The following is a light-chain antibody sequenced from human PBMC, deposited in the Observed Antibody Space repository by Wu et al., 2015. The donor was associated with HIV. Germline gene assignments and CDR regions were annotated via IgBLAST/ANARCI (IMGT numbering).Light chain of an antibody. Sequence: DIVLTQSPGTLSLSPGESATLSCRASQRMRNNYLAWYQQKPGQAPRLLMYGASSRASGIPDRISGSGSGTLFTLTISRLEPEDSAVYFCQQYVSSPTFGQGTRLEIK. CDR2: GAS. CDR1: QRMRNNY. V-gene: IGKV3-20*01. J-gene: IGKJ5*01. CDR3: QQYVSSPT.